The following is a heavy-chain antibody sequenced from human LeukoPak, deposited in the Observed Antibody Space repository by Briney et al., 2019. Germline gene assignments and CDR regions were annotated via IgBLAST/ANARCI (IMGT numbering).Heavy chain of an antibody. D-gene: IGHD3-10*01. CDR3: ARIYGSGTSFGYMDV. CDR1: GGSISSYY. Sequence: SETLSLTCTVSGGSISSYYWSLIRQPPGKGLEWIGYIYTSGSTNYNPSLKSRVTISVDTSKNQFSLKLSSVTAADTAVYYCARIYGSGTSFGYMDVWGKGTTVTVSS. J-gene: IGHJ6*03. CDR2: IYTSGST. V-gene: IGHV4-4*09.